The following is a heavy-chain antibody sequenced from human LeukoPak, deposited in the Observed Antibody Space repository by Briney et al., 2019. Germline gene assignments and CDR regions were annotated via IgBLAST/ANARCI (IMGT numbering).Heavy chain of an antibody. V-gene: IGHV3-30*07. J-gene: IGHJ3*02. D-gene: IGHD2-15*01. Sequence: GRSLRLSCAASGFTFNNSAIHWVRQAPGKGLEWVAVVSYDGSNKYYADSVKGRFTISRDNSKNTLYLQMNSLRAEDTAVYYCAKDISAATTSAFDIWGQGTMVTVSS. CDR2: VSYDGSNK. CDR3: AKDISAATTSAFDI. CDR1: GFTFNNSA.